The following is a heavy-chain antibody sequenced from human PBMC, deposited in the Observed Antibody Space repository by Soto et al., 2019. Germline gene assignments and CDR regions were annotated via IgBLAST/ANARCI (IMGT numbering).Heavy chain of an antibody. CDR2: FSAYNGNT. CDR1: GYTFTSYG. V-gene: IGHV1-18*01. Sequence: QVQLVQSGAEVKKPGASVKVSCKASGYTFTSYGISWVRQAPGQGLEWMGWFSAYNGNTNYAQKLQGRVTMTTDTSTSTAYMELRSLRSDDTAVYYCARDQVDYSNPLYYYGMDVWGQGTTVTVSS. CDR3: ARDQVDYSNPLYYYGMDV. J-gene: IGHJ6*02. D-gene: IGHD4-4*01.